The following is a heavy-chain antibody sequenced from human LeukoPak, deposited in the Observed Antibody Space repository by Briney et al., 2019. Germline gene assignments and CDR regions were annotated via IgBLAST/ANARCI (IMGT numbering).Heavy chain of an antibody. Sequence: SETLSLTCAVYGGSFSGYYWSWIRQPPGKGLEWIGSIYYSGSTYYNPSLKSRVTISVDTSKNQFSLKLSSVTAADTAVYYCARDGSITMIVVVPPAFDIWGQGTMVTVSS. V-gene: IGHV4-34*01. D-gene: IGHD3-22*01. J-gene: IGHJ3*02. CDR1: GGSFSGYY. CDR3: ARDGSITMIVVVPPAFDI. CDR2: IYYSGST.